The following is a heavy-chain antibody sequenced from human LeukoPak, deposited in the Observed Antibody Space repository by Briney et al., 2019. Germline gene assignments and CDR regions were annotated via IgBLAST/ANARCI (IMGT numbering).Heavy chain of an antibody. Sequence: ASVKVSCKASGYTFVKNVISWVGQAPGQGLEWMGWISAYTGNTNYAQNFQGRVTMTADTSASTASMELRNLRSDDTAVYYCARAGDAWNAYHDFWGQGTLVTVSS. CDR3: ARAGDAWNAYHDF. D-gene: IGHD1-1*01. CDR1: GYTFVKNV. CDR2: ISAYTGNT. J-gene: IGHJ4*02. V-gene: IGHV1-18*01.